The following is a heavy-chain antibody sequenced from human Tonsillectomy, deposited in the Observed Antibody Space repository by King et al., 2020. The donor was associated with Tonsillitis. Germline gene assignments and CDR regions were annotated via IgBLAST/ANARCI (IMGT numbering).Heavy chain of an antibody. V-gene: IGHV3-11*01. D-gene: IGHD3-16*01. CDR3: ARKGAFRLDY. J-gene: IGHJ4*02. Sequence: QLVESGGGLVKPTGSLRLSCAASGFTFSDYFMSWIRQAPGKGLEWVAYISTDGYFTYYGDSVKGRFTVSRDNAKNSLYLQMSSLTAEDTAVYYCARKGAFRLDYWGQGTLVTVSS. CDR2: ISTDGYFT. CDR1: GFTFSDYF.